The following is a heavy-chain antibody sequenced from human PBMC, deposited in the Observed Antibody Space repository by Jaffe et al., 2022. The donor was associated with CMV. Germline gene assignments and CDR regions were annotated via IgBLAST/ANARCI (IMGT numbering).Heavy chain of an antibody. CDR1: GGSISSSSYY. V-gene: IGHV4-39*01. J-gene: IGHJ5*02. D-gene: IGHD1-26*01. Sequence: QLQLQESGPGLVKPSETLSLTCTVSGGSISSSSYYWGWIRQPPGKGLEWIGSIYYSGSTYYNPSLKSRVTISVDTSKNQFSLKLSSVTAADTAVYYCARPGVGAGLRANWFDPWGQGTLVTVSS. CDR3: ARPGVGAGLRANWFDP. CDR2: IYYSGST.